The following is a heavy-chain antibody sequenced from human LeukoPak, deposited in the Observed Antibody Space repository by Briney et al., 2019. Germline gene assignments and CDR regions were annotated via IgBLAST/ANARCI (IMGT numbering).Heavy chain of an antibody. V-gene: IGHV3-7*01. CDR2: IKQDGSEK. J-gene: IGHJ6*02. CDR3: ARDVKELKWFGELLAGGPSEYYAMDV. Sequence: PGGSLRPSCAASGFTFSSYWMSWGRQAPGKGLEWVANIKQDGSEKHYVDSVKGRFTIARDNAKNSLYMEMNSLRGEDTAVYYCARDVKELKWFGELLAGGPSEYYAMDVWGQGTTVTVSS. CDR1: GFTFSSYW. D-gene: IGHD3-10*01.